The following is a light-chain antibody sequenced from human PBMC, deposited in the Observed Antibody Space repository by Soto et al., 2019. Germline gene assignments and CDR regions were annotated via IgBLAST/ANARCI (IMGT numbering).Light chain of an antibody. Sequence: QSALTQPASVSGSPGQSITISCTGTISDVGSHNLVSWYQQHPDKAPKLIIYEANERPSGVSSRFSGSKSGNTASLTVSGLEPDDEADYDCCSFAGSNPFPYVFGTGTKVTVL. J-gene: IGLJ1*01. CDR3: CSFAGSNPFPYV. CDR1: ISDVGSHNL. V-gene: IGLV2-23*02. CDR2: EAN.